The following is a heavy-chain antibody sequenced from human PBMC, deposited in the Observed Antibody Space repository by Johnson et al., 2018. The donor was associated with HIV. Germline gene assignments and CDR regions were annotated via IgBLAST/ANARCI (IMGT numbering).Heavy chain of an antibody. D-gene: IGHD5-24*01. J-gene: IGHJ3*02. CDR1: GFTFSSYA. CDR2: ISGSGTAK. V-gene: IGHV3-23*04. CDR3: AREMAWEDAFDI. Sequence: VQLVESGGGLVQPGGSLRLSCAASGFTFSSYAMSWVRQAPGKGLEWVSAISGSGTAKCYADSVKGGFTISRDNAKNSLYLQMNSLRAEDTAVFYCAREMAWEDAFDIWGQGTMVTVSS.